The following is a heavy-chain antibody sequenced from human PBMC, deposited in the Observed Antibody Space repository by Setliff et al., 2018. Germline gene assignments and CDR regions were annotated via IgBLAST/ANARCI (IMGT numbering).Heavy chain of an antibody. CDR1: GFSLSTSLVG. D-gene: IGHD1-26*01. V-gene: IGHV2-5*01. Sequence: SGPTLVNPTQTLTLTCTFSGFSLSTSLVGVGWIRQPPGKALEWLALIYWNDERRYSPSLKSRLTITKDTSKNQVVLTMTNMDPVDTAIYYCARSLVGATYSVYFDYWGQGALVTVSS. CDR2: IYWNDER. CDR3: ARSLVGATYSVYFDY. J-gene: IGHJ4*02.